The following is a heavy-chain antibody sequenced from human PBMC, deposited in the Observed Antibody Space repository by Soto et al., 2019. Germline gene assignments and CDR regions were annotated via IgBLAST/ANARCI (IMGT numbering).Heavy chain of an antibody. V-gene: IGHV4-59*01. D-gene: IGHD3-10*01. CDR2: IYYSGST. Sequence: PSETLSLTCTVSGGSIISYYWSWIRQPPGKGLEWIGYIYYSGSTNYNPSLKSRVTISVDTSKNQFFLKLSSVTAADTAVYYCARAGSSPRAGYYGMDVWGQGTTVIVS. J-gene: IGHJ6*02. CDR1: GGSIISYY. CDR3: ARAGSSPRAGYYGMDV.